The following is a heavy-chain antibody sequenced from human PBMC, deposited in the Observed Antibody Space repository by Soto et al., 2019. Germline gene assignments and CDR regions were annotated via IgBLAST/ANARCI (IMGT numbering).Heavy chain of an antibody. CDR1: GFTFYNYA. Sequence: EVQVLESGGGLVQPGGSLRLSCAASGFTFYNYAMGWVRQAPGKGLEWVSAITGSGSDTYYVDSVKGRFTISRDNSDNTLYLQMNSLRAEDTAIYYCAKLGSSSWSPHYYFDYWGQGTLVTVSS. D-gene: IGHD2-2*01. V-gene: IGHV3-23*01. CDR2: ITGSGSDT. CDR3: AKLGSSSWSPHYYFDY. J-gene: IGHJ4*02.